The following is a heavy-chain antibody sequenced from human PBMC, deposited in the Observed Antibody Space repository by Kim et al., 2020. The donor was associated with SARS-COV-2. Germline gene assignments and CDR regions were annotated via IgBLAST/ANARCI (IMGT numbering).Heavy chain of an antibody. CDR1: GFTFSSYS. CDR2: ISSSSSYI. J-gene: IGHJ5*02. V-gene: IGHV3-21*01. Sequence: GGSLRLSCAASGFTFSSYSMNWVRQAPGKGLEWVSSISSSSSYIYYADSVKGRFTISRDNAKNSLYLQMNSLRAEDTAVYYCARSVLVGGPVYWCDAWGQGTLVTVSS. D-gene: IGHD2-15*01. CDR3: ARSVLVGGPVYWCDA.